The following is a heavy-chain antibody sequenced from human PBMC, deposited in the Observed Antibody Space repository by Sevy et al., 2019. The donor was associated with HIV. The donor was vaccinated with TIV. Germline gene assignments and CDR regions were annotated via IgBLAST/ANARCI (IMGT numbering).Heavy chain of an antibody. D-gene: IGHD3-3*01. CDR3: ARVDFWSGYYTGDYYYMDV. CDR1: GFTFSSYS. J-gene: IGHJ6*03. CDR2: ISSGSSTI. V-gene: IGHV3-48*02. Sequence: GGSLRLSCAASGFTFSSYSMNWVRQAPGKGLEWVAYISSGSSTISYADSVKGRFTISRDNAKNSLYLQMNSLRDEDTAVYYCARVDFWSGYYTGDYYYMDVWGKGTTVTVSS.